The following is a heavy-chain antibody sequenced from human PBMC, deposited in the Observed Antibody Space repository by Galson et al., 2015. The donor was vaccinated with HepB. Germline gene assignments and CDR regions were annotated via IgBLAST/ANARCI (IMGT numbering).Heavy chain of an antibody. V-gene: IGHV4-61*02. CDR3: ARKWISTPHAFDI. D-gene: IGHD2-2*03. Sequence: QVQQQESGPGLVKPSETLSLTCTVSGGSISSGSYYWSWIRQPAGKGLEWIGRIYTSGSTNYNPSLKSRVTMSVDTSKNQFSLKLSSVTAADTAVYYCARKWISTPHAFDIWGQGTMVTVSS. J-gene: IGHJ3*02. CDR2: IYTSGST. CDR1: GGSISSGSYY.